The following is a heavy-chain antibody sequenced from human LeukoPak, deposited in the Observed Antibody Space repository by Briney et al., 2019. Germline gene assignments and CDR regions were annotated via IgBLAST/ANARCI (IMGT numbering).Heavy chain of an antibody. D-gene: IGHD3-22*01. CDR1: GFTFSSYS. V-gene: IGHV3-48*02. Sequence: GGSLRLSCAASGFTFSSYSMNWVRQAPGKGLEWVSYISSSSSTIYYADSVKGRFTISRDNAKNSLYLQMNSLRDEDTAVYYCARNYDSSGYYHPFDYWGQGTLVTVSS. CDR2: ISSSSSTI. J-gene: IGHJ4*02. CDR3: ARNYDSSGYYHPFDY.